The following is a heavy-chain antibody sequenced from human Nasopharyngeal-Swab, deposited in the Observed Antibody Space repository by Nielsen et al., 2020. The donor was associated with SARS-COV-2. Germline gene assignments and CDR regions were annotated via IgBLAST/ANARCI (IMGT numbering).Heavy chain of an antibody. CDR1: GFTVSSNY. CDR2: IYSGGST. D-gene: IGHD3-9*01. V-gene: IGHV3-53*01. J-gene: IGHJ6*02. Sequence: GESLKISCAASGFTVSSNYMSWVRQAPGKGLEWVSVIYSGGSTYYADSVKGRFTISRDNSKNTLYLQMNSLRAEDTAVYYCARVKVDYDILTGYRYYYGMDVWGQGTTVTVSS. CDR3: ARVKVDYDILTGYRYYYGMDV.